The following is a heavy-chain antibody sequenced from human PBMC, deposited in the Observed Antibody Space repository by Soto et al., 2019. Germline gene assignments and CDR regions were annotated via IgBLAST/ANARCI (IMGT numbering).Heavy chain of an antibody. J-gene: IGHJ3*02. CDR2: ISYDGSNK. CDR3: AKDGSGDYDSSGYPDAFDI. CDR1: GFTFSSYG. D-gene: IGHD3-22*01. Sequence: QVQLVESGGGVVQPGRSLRLSCAASGFTFSSYGMHWVRQAPGKGLEWVAVISYDGSNKYYADSVKGRFTISRDNSKNTLYLQMNSLRAEDTAVYYCAKDGSGDYDSSGYPDAFDIWGQGTMVTVSS. V-gene: IGHV3-30*18.